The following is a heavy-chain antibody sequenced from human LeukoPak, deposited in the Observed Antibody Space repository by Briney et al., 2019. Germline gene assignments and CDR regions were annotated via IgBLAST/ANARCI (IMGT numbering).Heavy chain of an antibody. D-gene: IGHD3-22*01. CDR1: GGSISSYY. Sequence: SETLSLTCTVSGGSISSYYWSWIRQPPGKGLEWIGYIYYSGSTYYNPSLKSRVTISVDTSKNQFSLKLSSVTAADTAVYYCASSLNYYDSSGYLYYWGQGTLVTVSS. CDR3: ASSLNYYDSSGYLYY. J-gene: IGHJ4*02. CDR2: IYYSGST. V-gene: IGHV4-59*06.